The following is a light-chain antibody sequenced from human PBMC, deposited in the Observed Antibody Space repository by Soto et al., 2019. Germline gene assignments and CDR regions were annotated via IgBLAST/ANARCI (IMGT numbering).Light chain of an antibody. CDR2: DAS. CDR3: QHYDKLPFT. J-gene: IGKJ3*01. CDR1: QDISNY. Sequence: DIQMTQSPSSLSASVGDRVTITCQASQDISNYLNWYQRKPGKAPKLLIYDASNLETGDPSRFSGSGSGTDFTFTISSLQPEDIATYYCQHYDKLPFTFGPGTKVDIK. V-gene: IGKV1-33*01.